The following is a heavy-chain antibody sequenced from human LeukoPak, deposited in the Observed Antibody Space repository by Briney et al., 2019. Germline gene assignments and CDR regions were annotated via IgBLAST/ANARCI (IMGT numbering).Heavy chain of an antibody. CDR1: GYTFTSYY. J-gene: IGHJ4*02. CDR3: ARIAAAGTAFDY. D-gene: IGHD6-13*01. CDR2: VNPSGGST. V-gene: IGHV1-46*01. Sequence: GASVKVSCKASGYTFTSYYMHWVRQAPGQGLEWMGIVNPSGGSTSYAQKFQGRVTMTRDTSTSTVYMELSSLRSEDTAVYYCARIAAAGTAFDYWGQGTLVTVSS.